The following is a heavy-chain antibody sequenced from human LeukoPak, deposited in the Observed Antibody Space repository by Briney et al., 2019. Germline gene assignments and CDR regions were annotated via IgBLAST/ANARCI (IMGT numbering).Heavy chain of an antibody. V-gene: IGHV4-39*07. J-gene: IGHJ4*02. Sequence: SETLSLTCTVSSGSISTSNYYWGWVRQPPGKALEWIGNIFYSESTYYSPSLKSRVTISLDTSRNQFSLKLSSVTAADTAVYYCARLTLSYYYGSGQNYWGQGTLVTVSS. CDR3: ARLTLSYYYGSGQNY. CDR1: SGSISTSNYY. D-gene: IGHD3-10*01. CDR2: IFYSEST.